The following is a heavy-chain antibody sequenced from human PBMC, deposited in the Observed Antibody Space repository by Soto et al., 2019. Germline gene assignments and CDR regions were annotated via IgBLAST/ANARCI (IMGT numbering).Heavy chain of an antibody. D-gene: IGHD6-13*01. CDR1: GGSISSYY. CDR2: IYTSGST. J-gene: IGHJ6*02. CDR3: ARPKYSSSWYGVPLMDV. V-gene: IGHV4-4*07. Sequence: QVQLQESGPGLVKPSETLSLTCTVSGGSISSYYWSWIRPPAGKGLEWIGRIYTSGSTNYNPSLRSPVTRSVETSTDQFSLKLSSVTAAHTAGYYCARPKYSSSWYGVPLMDVWGAGTTVTVS.